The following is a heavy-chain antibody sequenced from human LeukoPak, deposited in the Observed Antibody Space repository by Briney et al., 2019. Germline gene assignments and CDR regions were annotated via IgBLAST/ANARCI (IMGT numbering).Heavy chain of an antibody. V-gene: IGHV3-23*01. CDR3: AKDYSDSRVGDVFFEY. D-gene: IGHD1-26*01. CDR1: GLTFSNYA. Sequence: GGSLSLSCAASGLTFSNYAMSWFRQAPGKGLEWVSGITSGFTPHYADSVKGRFTISRDNSKNTFHLQMNSLRAEDTAVYYCAKDYSDSRVGDVFFEYWGKGTLVTVSS. CDR2: ITSGFTP. J-gene: IGHJ4*02.